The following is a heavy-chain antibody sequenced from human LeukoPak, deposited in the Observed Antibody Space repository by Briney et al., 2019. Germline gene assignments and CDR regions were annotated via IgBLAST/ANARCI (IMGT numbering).Heavy chain of an antibody. Sequence: VASVKVSCKASGYTFTSYGISWVRQAPGQGLEWMGWINPNSGGTNYAQKFQGRVTMTRDTSISTAYMELSRLRSDDTAVYYCARDLDCSSTSCYRDYWGQGTLVTVSS. D-gene: IGHD2-2*01. J-gene: IGHJ4*02. CDR2: INPNSGGT. CDR3: ARDLDCSSTSCYRDY. CDR1: GYTFTSYG. V-gene: IGHV1-2*02.